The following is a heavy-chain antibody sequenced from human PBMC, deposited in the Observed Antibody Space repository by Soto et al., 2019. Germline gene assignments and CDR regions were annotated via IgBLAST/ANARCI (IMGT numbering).Heavy chain of an antibody. CDR1: GGSISSYY. D-gene: IGHD6-13*01. V-gene: IGHV4-59*12. CDR2: IYYSGST. Sequence: SETLSLTCTVSGGSISSYYRSWIRQPPGKGLEWIGYIYYSGSTNYNPSLKSRVTISVDTSKNQFSLKLSSVTAADTAVYYCARDYFDPLAKAAAGTYPRDNWFDPWGQGTLVTVSS. J-gene: IGHJ5*02. CDR3: ARDYFDPLAKAAAGTYPRDNWFDP.